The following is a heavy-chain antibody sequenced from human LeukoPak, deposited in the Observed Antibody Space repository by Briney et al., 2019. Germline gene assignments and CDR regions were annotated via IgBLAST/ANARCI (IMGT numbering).Heavy chain of an antibody. CDR3: ATDMHSGWYLDWYFDL. CDR2: FDPEDGET. CDR1: GYTLTELS. Sequence: ASVKVSCKVSGYTLTELSMHWVRQAPGKGLEWMGGFDPEDGETIYAQKFQGRVTMTEDTSTDTAYMELSSLRSEDTAVYYCATDMHSGWYLDWYFDLWGRGTLVTVSS. V-gene: IGHV1-24*01. D-gene: IGHD6-13*01. J-gene: IGHJ2*01.